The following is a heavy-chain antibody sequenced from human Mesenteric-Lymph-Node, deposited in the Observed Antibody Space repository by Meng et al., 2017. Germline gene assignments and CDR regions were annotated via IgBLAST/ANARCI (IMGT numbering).Heavy chain of an antibody. D-gene: IGHD7-27*01. CDR2: INHSGST. V-gene: IGHV4-34*01. J-gene: IGHJ5*02. CDR3: ARNWGTGDSWFDP. CDR1: GGSFSDYY. Sequence: QVQLHTRGPGLLKPSETLCLTCAVYGGSFSDYYWTWIRQPPGKGLEWIGGINHSGSTNYNPSLKSRVTISVETSKNQFSLKLTSVTAADTAVYYCARNWGTGDSWFDPWGPGTLVTVSS.